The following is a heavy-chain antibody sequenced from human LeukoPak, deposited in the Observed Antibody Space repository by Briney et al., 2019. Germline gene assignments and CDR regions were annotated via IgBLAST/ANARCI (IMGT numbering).Heavy chain of an antibody. D-gene: IGHD6-19*01. V-gene: IGHV3-30*04. CDR2: ISYDGGNK. Sequence: GGSLRLSCSASGFTFNNYAMHWVRQAPGRGLEWVALISYDGGNKFYADSVKGRFTISRDNSKNTLYLQMNSLRAEATAVYYCARGSGWYVVDYWGQGTLVTVSS. CDR1: GFTFNNYA. CDR3: ARGSGWYVVDY. J-gene: IGHJ4*02.